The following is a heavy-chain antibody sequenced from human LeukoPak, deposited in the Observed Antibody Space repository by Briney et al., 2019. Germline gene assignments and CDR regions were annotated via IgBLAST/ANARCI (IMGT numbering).Heavy chain of an antibody. CDR3: ARDDPQDITTVVTAGYAFDI. CDR1: GFTFSSYS. Sequence: GGSLRLSCAASGFTFSSYSMNWVRQAPGKGLEWVSYISSSSSTIYYADSVKGRFTISRDNAKNSLYLQMNSLRAEDTAVYYCARDDPQDITTVVTAGYAFDIWGQGTMVTVSS. D-gene: IGHD4-23*01. V-gene: IGHV3-48*04. CDR2: ISSSSSTI. J-gene: IGHJ3*02.